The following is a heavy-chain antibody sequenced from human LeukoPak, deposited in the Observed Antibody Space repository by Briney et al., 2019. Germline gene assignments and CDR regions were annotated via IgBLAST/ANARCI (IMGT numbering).Heavy chain of an antibody. J-gene: IGHJ5*02. D-gene: IGHD2-15*01. V-gene: IGHV4-61*02. Sequence: SETLSLTCTVSGGSISSGRNYWTWIRQPAGKGLEWIGRIYIFSGSTNYNPSLKSRVTISVDTSKNQFSLKLTSVAAADTAVYYCARVDGSCSGGSCPSGNWFDPWGQGTLVTVSS. CDR3: ARVDGSCSGGSCPSGNWFDP. CDR1: GGSISSGRNY. CDR2: IYIFSGST.